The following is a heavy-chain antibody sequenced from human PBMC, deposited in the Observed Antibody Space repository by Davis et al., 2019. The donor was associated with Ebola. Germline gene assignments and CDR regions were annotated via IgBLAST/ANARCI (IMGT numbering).Heavy chain of an antibody. D-gene: IGHD4-17*01. CDR1: GFTFSTFSTYS. Sequence: GESLKISCAASGFTFSTFSTYSMNWVRQAPGKGLEWVSCISSSSSYIYYADSVKGRFTISRDNAKNSLYLQMNSLRAEDTAVYYCARDLGYGDQEDVWGQGTTVTVSS. CDR2: ISSSSSYI. V-gene: IGHV3-21*01. CDR3: ARDLGYGDQEDV. J-gene: IGHJ6*02.